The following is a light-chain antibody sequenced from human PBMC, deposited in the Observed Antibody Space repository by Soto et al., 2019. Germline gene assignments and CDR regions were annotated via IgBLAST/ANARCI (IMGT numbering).Light chain of an antibody. V-gene: IGLV2-14*01. Sequence: QSALTQPASVSGSPGQSITISCTGTTSDIGGYNFVSWYQQHPGKAPKLMIYDVSSRPSGVSHRFSGSKSGNTASLTISGLQTEDEADYYCSSYARGSTLIVFGGGTKLTVL. CDR2: DVS. J-gene: IGLJ3*02. CDR1: TSDIGGYNF. CDR3: SSYARGSTLIV.